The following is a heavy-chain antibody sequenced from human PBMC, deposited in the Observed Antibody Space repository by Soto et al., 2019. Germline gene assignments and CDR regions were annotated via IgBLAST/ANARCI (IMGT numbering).Heavy chain of an antibody. V-gene: IGHV4-61*01. Sequence: SETLSLTCTGSGGSVSSCSYYWIWIRQPPGKGLEWIGYIYYSGSTNYNPSLKSRVTISVDTSKNQFSLNLSSVTAADTAVYYCVRYCSTTKCPFDYWGQGTLVTVSS. CDR2: IYYSGST. J-gene: IGHJ4*02. D-gene: IGHD2-2*01. CDR1: GGSVSSCSYY. CDR3: VRYCSTTKCPFDY.